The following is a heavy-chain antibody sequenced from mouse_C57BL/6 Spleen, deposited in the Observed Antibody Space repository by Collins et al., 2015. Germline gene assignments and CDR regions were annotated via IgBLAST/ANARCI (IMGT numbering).Heavy chain of an antibody. CDR2: IYPGNGDT. J-gene: IGHJ4*01. CDR3: ARVITYAMDY. V-gene: IGHV1-12*01. CDR1: GYTFTSYN. D-gene: IGHD2-4*01. Sequence: QVQLQQPGAELVKPGASVKMSCKASGYTFTSYNMHWVKQTPGQGLEWIGAIYPGNGDTSYNQKFKGKATLTADKSSSTAYMQLSSLTSEDSAVYYCARVITYAMDYWGQGTSVTVSS.